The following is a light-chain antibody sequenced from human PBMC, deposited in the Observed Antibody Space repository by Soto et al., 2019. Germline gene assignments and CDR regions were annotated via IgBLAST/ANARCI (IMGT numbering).Light chain of an antibody. CDR1: QSVTSSY. CDR3: QHYGSSPHTWT. V-gene: IGKV3-20*01. J-gene: IGKJ1*01. Sequence: EIVLTQSPGTLSLSPGERATLSCRASQSVTSSYLAWYQEKPGQAPRLLIYGASSRATGIPDRFSGSGSGTDFTLTISRLEPEDFAVYYCQHYGSSPHTWTFGKGTKV. CDR2: GAS.